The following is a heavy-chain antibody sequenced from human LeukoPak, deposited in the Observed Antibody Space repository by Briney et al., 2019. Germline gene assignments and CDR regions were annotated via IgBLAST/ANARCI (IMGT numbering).Heavy chain of an antibody. J-gene: IGHJ4*02. V-gene: IGHV3-23*01. Sequence: PTGGSLRLSCAASGFTFSSSAMSWVRQAPGKGLEWVSAISNNGGYTYYADSVQGRFTISRDNSKSTLCLQMNSLRAEDTAVYYCAKAPPYKKYFDYWGQGTLVTVSS. CDR3: AKAPPYKKYFDY. CDR2: ISNNGGYT. D-gene: IGHD1-1*01. CDR1: GFTFSSSA.